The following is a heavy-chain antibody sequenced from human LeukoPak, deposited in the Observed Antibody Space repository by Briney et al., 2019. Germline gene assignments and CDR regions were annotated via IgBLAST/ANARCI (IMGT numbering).Heavy chain of an antibody. D-gene: IGHD4/OR15-4a*01. V-gene: IGHV4-39*07. J-gene: IGHJ5*01. Sequence: SETLSLTCTVSGGSISSSYYWDWIRQPPGKGLEWIGSIYYSGSTYYNPSLKSRVTISLDTSKNQLSLKLNSVTASDTAVYFCARDLSLTTLKPEFDPWGQGTLVTVSS. CDR2: IYYSGST. CDR3: ARDLSLTTLKPEFDP. CDR1: GGSISSSYY.